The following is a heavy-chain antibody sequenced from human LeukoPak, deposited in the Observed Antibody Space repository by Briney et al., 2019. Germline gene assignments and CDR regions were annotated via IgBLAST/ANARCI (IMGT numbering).Heavy chain of an antibody. J-gene: IGHJ4*02. CDR3: ARDSPYCTSSDCYLDY. V-gene: IGHV3-7*01. Sequence: DSLKGRFTISRDNAKNSLFLQMNSLRAEDTAVYYCARDSPYCTSSDCYLDYWGQETLVTVSS. D-gene: IGHD2-2*01.